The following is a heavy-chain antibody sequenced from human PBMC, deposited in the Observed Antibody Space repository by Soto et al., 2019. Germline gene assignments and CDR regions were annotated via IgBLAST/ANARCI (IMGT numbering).Heavy chain of an antibody. D-gene: IGHD6-19*01. CDR3: ARENSGWPDALYI. J-gene: IGHJ3*02. Sequence: GGSLRLSCAVSGFTVSDNYMSWFRQAPGKGLEWVSSIYSGGSTYYADSVKGRFTISRDNSMNTLYLQMNSLRAEDTAVYYCARENSGWPDALYIWGQGTLVTVSS. V-gene: IGHV3-66*01. CDR1: GFTVSDNY. CDR2: IYSGGST.